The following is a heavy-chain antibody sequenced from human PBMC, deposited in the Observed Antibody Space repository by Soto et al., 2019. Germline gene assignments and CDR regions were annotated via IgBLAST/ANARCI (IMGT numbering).Heavy chain of an antibody. CDR2: INPSGGST. J-gene: IGHJ4*02. Sequence: GASVKVSCKASGYTFTSYYMHWVRQAPGQGLEWMGIINPSGGSTSYAQKFQGRVTITADESTSTAYMELSSLRSEDTAVYYCARGGVGYYDSSGYFVYWGQGTLVTVSS. CDR1: GYTFTSYY. CDR3: ARGGVGYYDSSGYFVY. D-gene: IGHD3-22*01. V-gene: IGHV1-46*01.